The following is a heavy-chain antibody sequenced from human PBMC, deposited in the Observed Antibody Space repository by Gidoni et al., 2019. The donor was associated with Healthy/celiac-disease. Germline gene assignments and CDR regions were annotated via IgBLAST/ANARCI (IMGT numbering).Heavy chain of an antibody. CDR1: GGSFSGYY. V-gene: IGHV4-34*01. J-gene: IGHJ4*02. Sequence: QVQLQQWGAGLLKPSETLSLTCAVYGGSFSGYYWSWIRQPPGKGLEWIGEINHSGSTNYNPSLKSRVTISVDTSKNQFSLKLSSVTAADTAVYYCARAVVVVAEPYYFDYWGQGTLVTVSS. CDR3: ARAVVVVAEPYYFDY. D-gene: IGHD2-15*01. CDR2: INHSGST.